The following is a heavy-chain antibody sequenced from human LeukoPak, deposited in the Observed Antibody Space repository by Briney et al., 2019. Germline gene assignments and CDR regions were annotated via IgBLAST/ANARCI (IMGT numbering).Heavy chain of an antibody. CDR3: ARGPPLFDP. J-gene: IGHJ5*02. Sequence: GGSLRLSCATSGFSFTDYDMNWVRQAPGKGLEWDSYISITGSNIYYADSVKGRFTISRDNAKNSLFLQMNSLRAEDTAVYYCARGPPLFDPWGQGTLVTVSS. CDR2: ISITGSNI. V-gene: IGHV3-48*01. CDR1: GFSFTDYD.